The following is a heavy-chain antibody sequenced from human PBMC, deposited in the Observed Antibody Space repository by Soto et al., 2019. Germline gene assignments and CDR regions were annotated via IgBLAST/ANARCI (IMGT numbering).Heavy chain of an antibody. CDR3: ARTNYGDYVYYFDY. CDR1: GEYFSGYY. CDR2: INHSGST. D-gene: IGHD4-17*01. J-gene: IGHJ4*02. V-gene: IGHV4-34*01. Sequence: SETLSLTCAVYGEYFSGYYCSWIRQPPGKGLEWIGEINHSGSTNYNPSLKSRVTISVDTSKNQFSLKLSSVTAADTAVYYCARTNYGDYVYYFDYWGQGTLVTVSS.